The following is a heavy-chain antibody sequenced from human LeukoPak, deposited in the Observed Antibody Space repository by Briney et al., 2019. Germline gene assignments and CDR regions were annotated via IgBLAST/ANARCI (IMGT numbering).Heavy chain of an antibody. Sequence: SQTLSLNCAISGDSVSSNSAACNWIRQSPSRGLEWLGRAYYRSKWYNDYAVSVKSRITINPDTSKNQFSLQLNSVTPEDTAVYYCARGSAAPFDYWGQGTLVTVSS. CDR1: GDSVSSNSAA. CDR2: AYYRSKWYN. J-gene: IGHJ4*02. V-gene: IGHV6-1*01. CDR3: ARGSAAPFDY. D-gene: IGHD2-2*01.